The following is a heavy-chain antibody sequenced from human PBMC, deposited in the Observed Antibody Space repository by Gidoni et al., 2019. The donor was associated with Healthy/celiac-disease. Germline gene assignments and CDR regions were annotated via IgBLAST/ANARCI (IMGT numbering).Heavy chain of an antibody. V-gene: IGHV3-11*05. J-gene: IGHJ3*02. CDR2: ISSSSSYT. Sequence: QVQLVESGGGLVKPGGSLRLYCAASGFTFSDYYMSWIRQAPGQGLEWVSYISSSSSYTNYADSVKGRFTISRDNAKNSLYLQMNSLRADYTAVYYCAIEERGAQDSFDIWGQGTMVTVSS. CDR3: AIEERGAQDSFDI. D-gene: IGHD1-1*01. CDR1: GFTFSDYY.